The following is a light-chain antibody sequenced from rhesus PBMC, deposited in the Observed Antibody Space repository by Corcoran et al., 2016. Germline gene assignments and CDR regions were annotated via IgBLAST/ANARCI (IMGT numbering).Light chain of an antibody. Sequence: DIQMTQSPSSLSASVGDRVTITCRASENVNNYLNWYQQKPGKAPKLLIYKASTLQSGVPSRFSGNGSGTDYSLPISSLQPEDVATYYCQHSYGTPYSFGQGPKVELK. CDR2: KAS. CDR3: QHSYGTPYS. CDR1: ENVNNY. V-gene: IGKV1-74*01. J-gene: IGKJ2*01.